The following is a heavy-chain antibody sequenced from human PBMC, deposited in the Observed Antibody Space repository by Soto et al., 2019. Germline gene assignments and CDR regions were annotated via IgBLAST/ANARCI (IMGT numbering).Heavy chain of an antibody. CDR2: INHSGST. J-gene: IGHJ6*04. CDR3: ARDDVLCDGGRCYGVPLDV. D-gene: IGHD2-15*01. CDR1: GGSFSGYY. Sequence: SETLSLTCAVYGGSFSGYYWSWIRQPPGKGLEWIGEINHSGSTNYNPSLKSRVTISVDTSEHTVHLQMDSLRDEDTAVYYCARDDVLCDGGRCYGVPLDVWGKGTTVTVSS. V-gene: IGHV4-34*01.